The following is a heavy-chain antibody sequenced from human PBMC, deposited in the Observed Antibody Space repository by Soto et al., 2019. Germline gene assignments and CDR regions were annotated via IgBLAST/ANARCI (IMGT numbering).Heavy chain of an antibody. V-gene: IGHV3-21*01. CDR2: ISSSSSYI. Sequence: GESLKISCAASGFTFSSYSMNWVRQAPGKGLEWVSSISSSSSYIYYADSVKGRFTISRDNAKNSLYLQMNSLRAEDTAVYYCARAGTLSDFDYWGQGTLVTVSS. CDR3: ARAGTLSDFDY. CDR1: GFTFSSYS. D-gene: IGHD1-1*01. J-gene: IGHJ4*02.